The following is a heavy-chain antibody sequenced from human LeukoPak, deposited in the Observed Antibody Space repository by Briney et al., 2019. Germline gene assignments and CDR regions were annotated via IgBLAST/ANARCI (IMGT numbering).Heavy chain of an antibody. J-gene: IGHJ6*03. CDR3: AKGGAATMRDGYNYYYYYMEV. Sequence: GGSLRLSCAASGFTVSSNYMSWVRQAPGKGLEWVSLISGSGGHTFYGDSVKGRFTISRDNSKDTFYLQMNSLRAEDTAVYYCAKGGAATMRDGYNYYYYYMEVWGRGTTVTVSS. CDR1: GFTVSSNY. D-gene: IGHD5-24*01. CDR2: ISGSGGHT. V-gene: IGHV3-23*01.